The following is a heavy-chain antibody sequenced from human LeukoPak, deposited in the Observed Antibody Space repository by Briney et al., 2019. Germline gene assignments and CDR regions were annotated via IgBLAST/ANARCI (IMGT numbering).Heavy chain of an antibody. Sequence: GGSLRLSCAASGFTLSSYAMSWVRQAPGRGLEWVSAISTTGGTTYYADSVRGRFTISRDNSRNTLYLQMNSLRAEDTAIYYCAKNGDRGAYCSGGTCYPYYYYYMDVWGKGTTVTVSS. J-gene: IGHJ6*03. D-gene: IGHD2-15*01. CDR3: AKNGDRGAYCSGGTCYPYYYYYMDV. V-gene: IGHV3-23*01. CDR2: ISTTGGTT. CDR1: GFTLSSYA.